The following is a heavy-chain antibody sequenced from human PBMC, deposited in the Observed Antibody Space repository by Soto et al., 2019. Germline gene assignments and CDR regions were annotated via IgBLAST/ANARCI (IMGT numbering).Heavy chain of an antibody. D-gene: IGHD3-3*01. J-gene: IGHJ4*02. CDR1: GFSLTTSGVG. CDR2: IYWDDDK. CDR3: AHRVLRTVFGLVTTTAIYFDF. Sequence: QITLNESGPTVVRPTETLTLTCRCSGFSLTTSGVGVGWIRQSPGKAPEWLALIYWDDDKRYSASLKSRLTITKDTSKNQVVLTVSDVDPTDTATYYCAHRVLRTVFGLVTTTAIYFDFWGQGTPVAVSS. V-gene: IGHV2-5*02.